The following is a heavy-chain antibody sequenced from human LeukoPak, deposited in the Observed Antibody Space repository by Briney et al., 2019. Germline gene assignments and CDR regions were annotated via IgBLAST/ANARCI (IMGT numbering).Heavy chain of an antibody. J-gene: IGHJ4*02. Sequence: SETLSLTCTVSGGSISSYYWSWIRQPPGKGLEWIGYIYYSGSTNYNPSLKRRVTISVDTSKNQFSLKLSSVTAADTAVYYCARGRVYYYDSSGYMYYFDYWGQGTLVTVSS. V-gene: IGHV4-59*01. CDR1: GGSISSYY. CDR3: ARGRVYYYDSSGYMYYFDY. CDR2: IYYSGST. D-gene: IGHD3-22*01.